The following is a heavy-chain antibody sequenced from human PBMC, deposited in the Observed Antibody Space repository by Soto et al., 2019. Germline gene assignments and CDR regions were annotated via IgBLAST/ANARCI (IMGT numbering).Heavy chain of an antibody. J-gene: IGHJ4*02. V-gene: IGHV4-39*07. CDR1: GCSISSSRYY. Sequence: SETLSLTCTVSGCSISSSRYYWGWIRQPPGKGLEWIGYIYHSGSTYYNPSLKSRVTISVDRSKNQFSLKLSSVTAADTAVYYCASSEAMVIYRYWGQGTLVTVSS. D-gene: IGHD5-18*01. CDR2: IYHSGST. CDR3: ASSEAMVIYRY.